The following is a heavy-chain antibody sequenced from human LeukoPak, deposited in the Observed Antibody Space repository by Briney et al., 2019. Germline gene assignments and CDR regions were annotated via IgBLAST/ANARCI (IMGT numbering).Heavy chain of an antibody. D-gene: IGHD6-19*01. J-gene: IGHJ4*02. CDR1: GFSFGTYG. CDR3: AKGTGSGWFDSFDY. CDR2: MSFDGSNE. V-gene: IGHV3-30*18. Sequence: TGGSLRLSCAASGFSFGTYGIHWVRQAPGKGLEWVAVMSFDGSNEYYTDSVKGRFTISRDNSKNTLYLQMNSLRVEDTAVYYCAKGTGSGWFDSFDYWGQGTLVTVSS.